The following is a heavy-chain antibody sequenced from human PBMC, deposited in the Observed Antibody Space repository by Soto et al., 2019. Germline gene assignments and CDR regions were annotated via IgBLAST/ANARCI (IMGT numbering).Heavy chain of an antibody. V-gene: IGHV6-1*01. J-gene: IGHJ5*02. Sequence: SQTLSLTCAISGASVSSNSAAWNWIRQSPSRGLEWLGRTYYRSKWYNDYAVSVKSRITINPDTSKNQFSLQLNSVTPEDTAVYYCARVVLGAAGTKFNWFDPWGQGTLVTVSS. CDR1: GASVSSNSAA. CDR3: ARVVLGAAGTKFNWFDP. CDR2: TYYRSKWYN. D-gene: IGHD6-13*01.